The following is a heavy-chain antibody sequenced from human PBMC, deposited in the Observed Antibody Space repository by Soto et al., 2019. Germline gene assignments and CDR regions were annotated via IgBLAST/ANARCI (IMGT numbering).Heavy chain of an antibody. CDR3: ARLSGRGSGYESFIEY. CDR1: GGSITSSY. D-gene: IGHD5-12*01. V-gene: IGHV4-59*08. Sequence: QVQLQESGPGLVKPSETLSLTCIVSGGSITSSYWGWIRQPPGKGLEWIGYIYYSGSTNYKPSLKSRVTISVDTSKKQFSLKLTSVTAADTAVYYCARLSGRGSGYESFIEYWGQGTLVTVSS. J-gene: IGHJ4*02. CDR2: IYYSGST.